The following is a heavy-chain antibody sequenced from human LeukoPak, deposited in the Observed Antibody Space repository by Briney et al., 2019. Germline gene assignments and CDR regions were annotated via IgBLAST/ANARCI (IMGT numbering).Heavy chain of an antibody. CDR1: GYTFSIYG. Sequence: ASVKVSCKASGYTFSIYGFSWVRQAPGQGLEWMGWISAYNGNTNYAQKLQGRVTMTTDTSTSTAYMELRSLRSDGTAIYYCARDMSFAVSMVSPDYWGQGTLVTVSS. J-gene: IGHJ4*02. CDR3: ARDMSFAVSMVSPDY. V-gene: IGHV1-18*01. CDR2: ISAYNGNT. D-gene: IGHD2-8*01.